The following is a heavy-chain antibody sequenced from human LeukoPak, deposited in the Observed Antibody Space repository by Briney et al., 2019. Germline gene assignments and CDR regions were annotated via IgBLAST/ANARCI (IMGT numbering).Heavy chain of an antibody. J-gene: IGHJ4*02. CDR2: ISWNGGST. Sequence: GGSLRLSCAASGFTFDDYAMHWVRQAPGKGLELVSLISWNGGSTYYADSVKGRFTISRDNSKNSLYLQMNSLRAEDTALYYCAKDMAAYYYASGNIDYWGQGTLVTVSS. CDR1: GFTFDDYA. V-gene: IGHV3-43D*03. D-gene: IGHD3-10*01. CDR3: AKDMAAYYYASGNIDY.